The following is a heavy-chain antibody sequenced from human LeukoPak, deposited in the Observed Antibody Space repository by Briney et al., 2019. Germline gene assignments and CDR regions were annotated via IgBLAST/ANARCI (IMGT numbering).Heavy chain of an antibody. J-gene: IGHJ6*03. CDR3: ARDVLLWFGELLFETYMDV. Sequence: GGSLRLSCAASGFTFSSYGMNWVRQAPGKGLEWVSSISSSSSYIYYADSVKGRFTISRDNAKNSLYLQMNSLRAEDTAVYYCARDVLLWFGELLFETYMDVWGKGTTVTVSS. CDR2: ISSSSSYI. V-gene: IGHV3-21*01. D-gene: IGHD3-10*01. CDR1: GFTFSSYG.